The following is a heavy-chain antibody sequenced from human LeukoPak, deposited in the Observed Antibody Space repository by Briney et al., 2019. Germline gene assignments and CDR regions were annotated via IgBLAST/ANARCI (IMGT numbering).Heavy chain of an antibody. Sequence: PGGSLRLSCAASGFTFSTYTMNWVRQAPGKGLEWISYIRTSTSTISYADSVKGRFAISTDNAQNSLYLQMNSLRAEDTAVYYCARDNFGDSKYYDFWSGYYKYYYYYYGMDVWGQGTTVTVSS. CDR1: GFTFSTYT. V-gene: IGHV3-48*01. CDR2: IRTSTSTI. D-gene: IGHD3-3*01. J-gene: IGHJ6*02. CDR3: ARDNFGDSKYYDFWSGYYKYYYYYYGMDV.